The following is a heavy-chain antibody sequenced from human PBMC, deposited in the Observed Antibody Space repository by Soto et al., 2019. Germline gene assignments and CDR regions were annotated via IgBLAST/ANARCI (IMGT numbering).Heavy chain of an antibody. Sequence: QVQLVQSGAEVKKPGSSVKVSCKASGGTFSGYAISWVRQAPGQGLEWMGGIIPIFGTANYAQKFQGRVTITADESTSTAYMELSSLRSEDTAVYYCAREGESITGTTRWFDPWGQGTLVTVSS. J-gene: IGHJ5*02. V-gene: IGHV1-69*12. CDR2: IIPIFGTA. D-gene: IGHD1-7*01. CDR3: AREGESITGTTRWFDP. CDR1: GGTFSGYA.